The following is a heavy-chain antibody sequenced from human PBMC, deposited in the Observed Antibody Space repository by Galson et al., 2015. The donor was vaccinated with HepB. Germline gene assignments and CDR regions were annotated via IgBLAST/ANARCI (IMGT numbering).Heavy chain of an antibody. CDR2: IYWDDDK. D-gene: IGHD5-12*01. Sequence: PALVKPTQTLTLTCTFSGFSLSTSGVGVGWIRQPPGKALEWLALIYWDDDKRYSPSLKSRLTITKDTSKNQVVLTMTNMDPVDTATYYCATYDSDYVYFDYWGQGTLVTVSS. CDR3: ATYDSDYVYFDY. V-gene: IGHV2-5*02. CDR1: GFSLSTSGVG. J-gene: IGHJ4*02.